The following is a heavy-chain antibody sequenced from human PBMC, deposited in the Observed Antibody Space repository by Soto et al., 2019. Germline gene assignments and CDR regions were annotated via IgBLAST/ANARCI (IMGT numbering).Heavy chain of an antibody. CDR2: ISDSAANT. J-gene: IGHJ4*02. D-gene: IGHD3-10*01. Sequence: ELQLLESGGGLVQPGGSLRLSCAASGFTFSTTAMSWVRQAPGKGLEWVSTISDSAANTYYADSVKGRFTISRDNSKNTLYWEMNTLRAEDTAVYYCAKGASGLLWFCEFWGQGTLVTVSS. CDR1: GFTFSTTA. V-gene: IGHV3-23*01. CDR3: AKGASGLLWFCEF.